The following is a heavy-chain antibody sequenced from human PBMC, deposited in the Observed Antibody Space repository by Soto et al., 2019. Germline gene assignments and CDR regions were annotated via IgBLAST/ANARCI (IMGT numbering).Heavy chain of an antibody. CDR3: ARESLGAKGDDH. D-gene: IGHD3-16*01. CDR2: IIPIIGVT. Sequence: QVQLVQSGAEVKRPGSSVKVSCESSGDTFNSYVISWVRQAPGQGLEWMGGIIPIIGVTHYAQKFQGRVTISALSSTGTAYMELTNLGFEDTALYSCARESLGAKGDDHWGQGTLVTVSS. CDR1: GDTFNSYV. V-gene: IGHV1-69*17. J-gene: IGHJ4*02.